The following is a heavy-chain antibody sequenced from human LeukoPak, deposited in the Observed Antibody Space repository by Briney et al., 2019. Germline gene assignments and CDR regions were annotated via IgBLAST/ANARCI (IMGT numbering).Heavy chain of an antibody. Sequence: GGTLRLSCAASGFTFSSYGMSWVRQAPGKGLEWVSGISGSGGSTYYADSVKGRFTISRDNSKNTLYLQMNSLRAEDTAVYYCAMGWTYFDHWGQGTLVTVSS. V-gene: IGHV3-23*01. D-gene: IGHD2-15*01. J-gene: IGHJ4*02. CDR2: ISGSGGST. CDR3: AMGWTYFDH. CDR1: GFTFSSYG.